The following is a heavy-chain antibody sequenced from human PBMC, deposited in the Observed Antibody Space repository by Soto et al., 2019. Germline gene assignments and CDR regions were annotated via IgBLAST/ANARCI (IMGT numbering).Heavy chain of an antibody. V-gene: IGHV3-48*02. CDR1: GFTFSSYS. J-gene: IGHJ6*02. CDR2: ISSSSSII. CDR3: ARDTNSPYYYYGMDV. D-gene: IGHD2-2*01. Sequence: GGSLRLSCAASGFTFSSYSMNRVRQAPGKGLEWVSYISSSSSIIYYADSVKGRFTISRDNAKNSLYLQMNSLRDEDTAVYYCARDTNSPYYYYGMDVWGQGTTVTVSS.